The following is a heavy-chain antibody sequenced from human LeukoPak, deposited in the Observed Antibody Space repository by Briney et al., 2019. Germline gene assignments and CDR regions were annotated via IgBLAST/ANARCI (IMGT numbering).Heavy chain of an antibody. D-gene: IGHD6-13*01. CDR1: GFTFSNCA. V-gene: IGHV3-23*01. Sequence: GGSLRLSCAASGFTFSNCAMNWVRQAPGKGLEWVSAISDSGGRTYYADSVKGRFTISRDNSKNTLYLQMNSLRAEDTAVYYCARETYSSSWYYLYYYYMDVWGKGTTVTVSS. CDR3: ARETYSSSWYYLYYYYMDV. CDR2: ISDSGGRT. J-gene: IGHJ6*03.